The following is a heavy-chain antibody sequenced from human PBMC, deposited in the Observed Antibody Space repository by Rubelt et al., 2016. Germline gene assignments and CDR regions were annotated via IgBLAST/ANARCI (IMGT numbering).Heavy chain of an antibody. CDR3: AREKWADSSGYYADY. J-gene: IGHJ4*02. CDR2: ISGSRGST. Sequence: GLEWVSSISGSRGSTYYADSVKGRFTISRDNSKNTLYVQMNSLRAEDTAVYYCAREKWADSSGYYADYWGQGTLVTVSS. D-gene: IGHD3-22*01. V-gene: IGHV3-23*01.